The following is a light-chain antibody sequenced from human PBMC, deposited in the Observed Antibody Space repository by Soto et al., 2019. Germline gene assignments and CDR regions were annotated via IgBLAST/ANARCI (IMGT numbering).Light chain of an antibody. CDR3: QQYVSSVT. CDR1: QSVDSSF. V-gene: IGKV3-20*01. Sequence: EIVLTQSPGSLSLSPGERATLSCRASQSVDSSFFAWYQKKPGLAPRLLIYGASKRATGIPDRFSGSGSGTDFTLTLSRLEPEDFAVYYCQQYVSSVTFGQGTKVEIK. J-gene: IGKJ1*01. CDR2: GAS.